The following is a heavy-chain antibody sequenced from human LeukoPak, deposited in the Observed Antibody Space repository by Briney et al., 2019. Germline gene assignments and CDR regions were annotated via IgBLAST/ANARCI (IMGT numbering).Heavy chain of an antibody. J-gene: IGHJ4*02. CDR3: AVSGWYYMGYFDY. CDR2: IYTSGST. V-gene: IGHV4-61*09. D-gene: IGHD6-19*01. Sequence: SQTLSLTCTVSGGSISSGNYYWSWIRQPAGKGLEWIGHIYTSGSTNYNPSLKSRVTTSVDTSKNQFSLNLRSMTAADTAVYYCAVSGWYYMGYFDYWGQGTLVTVSS. CDR1: GGSISSGNYY.